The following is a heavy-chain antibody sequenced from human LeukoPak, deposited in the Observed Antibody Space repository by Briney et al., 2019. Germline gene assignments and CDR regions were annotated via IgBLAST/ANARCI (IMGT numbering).Heavy chain of an antibody. V-gene: IGHV4-38-2*02. CDR1: GYSISSGYY. J-gene: IGHJ4*02. CDR3: ASTHYDSSGYYLGY. Sequence: SETLSLTCTVSGYSISSGYYWGWIRQPPGKGLEWIGSIYHSGSTYYNPSLKSRVTISVDTSKNQFSLKLSSVTAADTAVYYCASTHYDSSGYYLGYWGQGTLVTVSS. CDR2: IYHSGST. D-gene: IGHD3-22*01.